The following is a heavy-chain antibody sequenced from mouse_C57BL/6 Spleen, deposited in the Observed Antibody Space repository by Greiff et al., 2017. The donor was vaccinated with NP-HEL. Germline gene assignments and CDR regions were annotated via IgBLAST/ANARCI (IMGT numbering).Heavy chain of an antibody. CDR2: INPSNGGT. Sequence: VQLQQSGTELVKPGASVKLSCKASGYTFTSYWMHWVKQRPGQGLEWIGNINPSNGGTNYNEKFKSKATLTVDKSSSTAYMQLSSLTSEDSAVYYCARDGSSLYAMDYWGQGTSVTVSS. J-gene: IGHJ4*01. V-gene: IGHV1-53*01. D-gene: IGHD1-1*01. CDR1: GYTFTSYW. CDR3: ARDGSSLYAMDY.